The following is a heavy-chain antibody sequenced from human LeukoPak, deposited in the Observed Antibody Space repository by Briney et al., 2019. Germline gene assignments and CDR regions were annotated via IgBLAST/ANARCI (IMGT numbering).Heavy chain of an antibody. Sequence: GGSLRLSCAASGFTFNSFGMHWVRQAPGKGLEWISYISSSGGTRYYADSVKGRFTISRDNAKNSLYLQMNSLRAEDTAVYYCARLWGFGDDIFDPWGQGTLVTVSS. CDR3: ARLWGFGDDIFDP. V-gene: IGHV3-48*04. J-gene: IGHJ5*02. CDR1: GFTFNSFG. CDR2: ISSSGGTR. D-gene: IGHD3-10*01.